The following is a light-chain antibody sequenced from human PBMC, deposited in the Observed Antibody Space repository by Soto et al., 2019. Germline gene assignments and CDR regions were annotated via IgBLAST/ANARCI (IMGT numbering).Light chain of an antibody. CDR1: SSNIGRNP. CDR3: STWDDSLNDVV. CDR2: NID. J-gene: IGLJ2*01. V-gene: IGLV1-44*01. Sequence: QAVVTQAPSAAGTPGQRISISCSGSSSNIGRNPVKWYQQIPGTAPRLLIYNIDQRPSGVPDRFSGSQSGTSASLAISGLQSEDEADYYCSTWDDSLNDVVFGGGTKVTVL.